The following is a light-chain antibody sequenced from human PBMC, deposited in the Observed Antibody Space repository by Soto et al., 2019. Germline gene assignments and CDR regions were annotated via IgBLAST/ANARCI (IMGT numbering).Light chain of an antibody. CDR3: QQYNNWPLT. Sequence: EIVMTQSPATLSVSPGERATLSCRASQSVSSNLAWYQQKPGQAPRLLIYGASTRATGIPARFSGSGSGTECTLTISSLQSEDFALYYWQQYNNWPLTFGGGTKVEIK. V-gene: IGKV3-15*01. CDR2: GAS. J-gene: IGKJ4*01. CDR1: QSVSSN.